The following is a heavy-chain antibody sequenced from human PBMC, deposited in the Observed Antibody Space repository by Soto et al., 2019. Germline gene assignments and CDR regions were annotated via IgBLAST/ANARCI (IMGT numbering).Heavy chain of an antibody. CDR1: GFTFSHHG. CDR3: ARWDLDW. Sequence: QVQLVESGGGVVQPGKSLRLSCAASGFTFSHHGIHWVRQAPGKGLEWVAVIWYDGSLKYYADSVQGRFIVSRDNSKNTVYLQMNSLRVEATAVYYCARWDLDWWGQGTLVTFTS. J-gene: IGHJ4*02. D-gene: IGHD1-26*01. V-gene: IGHV3-33*01. CDR2: IWYDGSLK.